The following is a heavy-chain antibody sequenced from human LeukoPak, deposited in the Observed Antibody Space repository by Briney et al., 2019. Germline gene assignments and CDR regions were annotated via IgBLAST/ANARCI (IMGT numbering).Heavy chain of an antibody. Sequence: GGALRLSCVASGVTFSRNGMQWVRQAPGKGLEWVAVISYDGNKKYYADSVKGRFTISRDNSKNTMYVQMNSLRAEDTAVYYCVKDRGSSGWFGVDHWGQGTLVTVSS. CDR1: GVTFSRNG. J-gene: IGHJ5*02. CDR3: VKDRGSSGWFGVDH. CDR2: ISYDGNKK. D-gene: IGHD6-19*01. V-gene: IGHV3-30*18.